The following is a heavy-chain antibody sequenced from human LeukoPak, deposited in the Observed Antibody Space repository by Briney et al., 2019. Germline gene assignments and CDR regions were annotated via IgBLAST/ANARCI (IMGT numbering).Heavy chain of an antibody. V-gene: IGHV4-59*12. CDR1: GGSISSYY. CDR2: IYYSRST. CDR3: ARGGGLWFVDY. J-gene: IGHJ4*02. D-gene: IGHD3-10*01. Sequence: AETLSLTCTVSGGSISSYYWSWIRPRPGKGLEWIGYIYYSRSTNYNPSLKSRVTISVDTSKNQFSLKLGSVTAADTAEYYCARGGGLWFVDYWGQGTLVTVSS.